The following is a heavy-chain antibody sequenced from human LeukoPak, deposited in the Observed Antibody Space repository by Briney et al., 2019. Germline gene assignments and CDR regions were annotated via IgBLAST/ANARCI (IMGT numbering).Heavy chain of an antibody. D-gene: IGHD1-14*01. Sequence: GGSLRLSCAASGFTFSSYWMRWVRQAPGKGLDWVAHIKHDGSEKYYVDSVKGRFTISRDNAQNSLYLQMSSLRVADTALYYCARLITSEAGRGMDVWGQGTTVTVSS. CDR2: IKHDGSEK. J-gene: IGHJ6*02. CDR1: GFTFSSYW. V-gene: IGHV3-7*01. CDR3: ARLITSEAGRGMDV.